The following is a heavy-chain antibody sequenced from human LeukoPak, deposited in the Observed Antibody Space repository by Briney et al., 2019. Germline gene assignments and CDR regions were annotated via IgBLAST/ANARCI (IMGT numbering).Heavy chain of an antibody. CDR2: IYYSGST. Sequence: KPSETLSLTCTVSGGSISSGGYYWSWIRQHPGKGLEWIGYIYYSGSTYYNPSLKSRVTISVDTSKNQFSLKLSSVTAADTAVYYCARHLTHSSGWYNPYYFDYWGQGTLVTVSS. J-gene: IGHJ4*02. D-gene: IGHD6-19*01. V-gene: IGHV4-31*03. CDR1: GGSISSGGYY. CDR3: ARHLTHSSGWYNPYYFDY.